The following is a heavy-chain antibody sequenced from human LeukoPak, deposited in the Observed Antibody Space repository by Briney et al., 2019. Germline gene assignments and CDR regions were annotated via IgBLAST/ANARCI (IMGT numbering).Heavy chain of an antibody. V-gene: IGHV4-34*01. CDR2: INHSGST. CDR3: ARDSGTTGEVKFDP. Sequence: SETLSLTCVVYGGSFSGYYCSWIRQPPGKGLEWIGEINHSGSTNYNPSLKSRVTISVDTPKNQFSLKLSSVTAADTAIYYCARDSGTTGEVKFDPWGQGTLVTVSS. CDR1: GGSFSGYY. J-gene: IGHJ5*02. D-gene: IGHD3-10*01.